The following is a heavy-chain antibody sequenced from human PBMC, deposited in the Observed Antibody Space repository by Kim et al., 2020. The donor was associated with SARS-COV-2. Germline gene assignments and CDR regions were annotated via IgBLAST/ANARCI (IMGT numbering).Heavy chain of an antibody. D-gene: IGHD3-22*01. CDR3: ARDVTYYSDSSYYDSFDI. V-gene: IGHV3-7*01. CDR1: GFTFSNYW. Sequence: GGSLRLSCAASGFTFSNYWMTWVRQAPAKGLEWAANIKGDGSVKHCVDSMEGRFTISRDNAKNVLYLQMNSLRAEDSAVYYCARDVTYYSDSSYYDSFDIWGQGTMVTVSS. J-gene: IGHJ3*02. CDR2: IKGDGSVK.